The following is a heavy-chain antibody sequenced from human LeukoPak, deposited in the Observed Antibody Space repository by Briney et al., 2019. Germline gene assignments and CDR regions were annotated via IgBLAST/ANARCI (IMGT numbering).Heavy chain of an antibody. Sequence: GGSLRLSCAASGFTFTNYAMTWVRQAPGKGLEWVSVISGRGGSTYNADSVKGRFTISRDNSKSTLYLQMNSLRAEDTAVYYCAKGVSWSVYSLLDFWGQGTLVAVSS. CDR3: AKGVSWSVYSLLDF. D-gene: IGHD3-3*01. V-gene: IGHV3-23*01. CDR2: ISGRGGST. CDR1: GFTFTNYA. J-gene: IGHJ4*02.